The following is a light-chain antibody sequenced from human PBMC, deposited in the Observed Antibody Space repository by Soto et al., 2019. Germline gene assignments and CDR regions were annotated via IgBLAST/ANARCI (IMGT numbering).Light chain of an antibody. Sequence: DIQMTQSPSTLSAAVGDRVTITCRASQSISSWLAWYQQKPGKAPKLLIYDASNLESGVPSRFSGGGSGTEFSLTISSLQPDDFATYYCQQYNYFWAFGRGTKVDI. J-gene: IGKJ1*01. CDR2: DAS. CDR3: QQYNYFWA. V-gene: IGKV1-5*01. CDR1: QSISSW.